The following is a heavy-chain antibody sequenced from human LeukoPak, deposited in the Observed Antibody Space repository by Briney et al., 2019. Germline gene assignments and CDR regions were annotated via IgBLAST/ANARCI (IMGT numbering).Heavy chain of an antibody. Sequence: SQTLSLTCAVSGGSISSGGYSWSWIRQPPGKGLEWIGYIYHSGSTYYNPSLKSRVTISVDRSKNQFSLKLSSVTAADTAVYYCARDPTGGNAFDYWGQGTLVTVSS. CDR3: ARDPTGGNAFDY. D-gene: IGHD2-8*02. CDR2: IYHSGST. J-gene: IGHJ4*02. V-gene: IGHV4-30-2*01. CDR1: GGSISSGGYS.